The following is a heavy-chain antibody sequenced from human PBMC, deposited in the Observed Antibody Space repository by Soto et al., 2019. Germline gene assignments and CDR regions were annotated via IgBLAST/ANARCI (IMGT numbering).Heavy chain of an antibody. D-gene: IGHD5-18*01. J-gene: IGHJ4*02. CDR2: INHSGST. CDR3: ARVAPYSYGHPPYYFDY. V-gene: IGHV4-34*01. Sequence: SETLSLTCAVYGGSFSGYYWSWIRQPPGKGLEWIGEINHSGSTNYNPSLKSRVTISVDTSKIQFSLKLSSVTAADTAVYYCARVAPYSYGHPPYYFDYWGQGTLVTVYS. CDR1: GGSFSGYY.